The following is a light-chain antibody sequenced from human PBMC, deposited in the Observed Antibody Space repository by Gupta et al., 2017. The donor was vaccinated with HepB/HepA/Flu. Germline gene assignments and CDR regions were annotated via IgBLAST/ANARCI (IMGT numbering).Light chain of an antibody. CDR1: QSITNY. J-gene: IGKJ3*01. Sequence: DIQMTQSPSSLSASVGDRVTITCRASQSITNYLNWYQHKPGKAPKLLISATSILRSGVPSRFTASGSATDFTLTIISLQPEDFATYYCQQSSITPFTFGPGTNVDLK. V-gene: IGKV1-39*01. CDR3: QQSSITPFT. CDR2: ATS.